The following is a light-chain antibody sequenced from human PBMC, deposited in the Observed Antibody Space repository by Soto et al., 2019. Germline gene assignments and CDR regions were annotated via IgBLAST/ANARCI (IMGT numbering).Light chain of an antibody. J-gene: IGLJ2*01. CDR3: TSYTSASTHVV. CDR1: SSDVGGYNY. V-gene: IGLV2-14*01. CDR2: EVN. Sequence: QSALTQPASVSGSPGQSITISCTGTSSDVGGYNYVSWYQHHPGKAPKLVIYEVNNRPSGVSNRFSGSKSGNTASLTISGLQAEDEGDYYCTSYTSASTHVVIGGGTKVTVL.